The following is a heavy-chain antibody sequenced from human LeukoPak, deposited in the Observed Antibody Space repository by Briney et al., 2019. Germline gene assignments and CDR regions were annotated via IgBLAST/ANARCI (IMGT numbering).Heavy chain of an antibody. CDR3: AKDLAVAGNGYFQH. V-gene: IGHV3-9*01. CDR2: ISWNSGSI. Sequence: GGSLRLSCAASGFTFDDYAMHWVRQAPGKGLEWVSGISWNSGSIGYADSVKGRFTISRDNAKNSLYLQMNSLRAEDTALYYCAKDLAVAGNGYFQHWGQGTLVTVSS. J-gene: IGHJ1*01. CDR1: GFTFDDYA. D-gene: IGHD6-19*01.